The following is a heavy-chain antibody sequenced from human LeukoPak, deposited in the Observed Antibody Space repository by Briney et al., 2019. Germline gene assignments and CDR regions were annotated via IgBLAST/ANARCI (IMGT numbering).Heavy chain of an antibody. J-gene: IGHJ4*02. V-gene: IGHV3-73*01. CDR2: IRSKANSYAT. CDR3: TTTYYERGYYFDY. CDR1: GFTFSGSA. D-gene: IGHD3-22*01. Sequence: GGSLRLSCAASGFTFSGSAMHWVRQASGKGLEWVGRIRSKANSYATAYAASVKGRFTISRDDSKNTAYLQMNSLKTEDTAVYYCTTTYYERGYYFDYWGQGTLSPSPQ.